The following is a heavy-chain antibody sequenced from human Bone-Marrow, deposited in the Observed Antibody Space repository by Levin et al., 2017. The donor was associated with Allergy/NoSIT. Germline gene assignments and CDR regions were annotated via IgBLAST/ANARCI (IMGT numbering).Heavy chain of an antibody. J-gene: IGHJ4*02. D-gene: IGHD5-12*01. Sequence: PSETLSLTCTVSGGSISTYYLSWIRQPPGKGLEWIGYVYYSGNSNYDPSLKSRATISVDTSKNQFSLNLSPVTAADTAFYYCARVPSYGGYEIYWGQGILVTVSS. V-gene: IGHV4-59*01. CDR3: ARVPSYGGYEIY. CDR2: VYYSGNS. CDR1: GGSISTYY.